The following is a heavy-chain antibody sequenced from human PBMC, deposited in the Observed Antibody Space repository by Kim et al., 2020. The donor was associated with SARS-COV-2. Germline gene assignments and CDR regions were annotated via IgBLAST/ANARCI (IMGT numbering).Heavy chain of an antibody. J-gene: IGHJ4*02. CDR3: ARGIAVAATIDY. V-gene: IGHV1-3*01. Sequence: ASVKVSCKASGYTFSSYAIHWVRQAPGQRREWMGWINAGNGDTKYSQKFQGRVTITRDTSATTVYMELSSLTSEDTAVNYCARGIAVAATIDYWGQGTLVTVSS. CDR2: INAGNGDT. D-gene: IGHD6-13*01. CDR1: GYTFSSYA.